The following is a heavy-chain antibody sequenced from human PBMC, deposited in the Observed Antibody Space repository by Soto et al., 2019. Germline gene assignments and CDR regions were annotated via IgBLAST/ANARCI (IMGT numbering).Heavy chain of an antibody. V-gene: IGHV4-39*01. CDR2: IYYSGST. CDR3: ARQVAYCSGGSCANWFDP. CDR1: GGSISSSGYY. Sequence: QLQLQESGPGLVKPSETLSLTCSVCGGSISSSGYYWGWIRQPPGKGLERIGSIYYSGSTYYNPSLKSRVTISVDTSKNQFSLKLSSVTAADTALYYCARQVAYCSGGSCANWFDPWGQGTLVTVSS. J-gene: IGHJ5*02. D-gene: IGHD2-15*01.